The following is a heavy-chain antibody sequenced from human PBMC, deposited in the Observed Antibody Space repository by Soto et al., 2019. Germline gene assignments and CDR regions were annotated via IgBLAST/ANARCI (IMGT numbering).Heavy chain of an antibody. CDR1: GFTFSSYA. CDR3: AKRSGSYYNYYYYMDV. V-gene: IGHV3-23*01. D-gene: IGHD3-10*01. CDR2: ISGSGGST. Sequence: GGSLRLSCAASGFTFSSYAMSWVRQAPGKGLEWVSAISGSGGSTYYADSVKGRFTISRDNSKNTLYLQMNSLRAEDTAVYYCAKRSGSYYNYYYYMDVWGKGTTVTVSS. J-gene: IGHJ6*03.